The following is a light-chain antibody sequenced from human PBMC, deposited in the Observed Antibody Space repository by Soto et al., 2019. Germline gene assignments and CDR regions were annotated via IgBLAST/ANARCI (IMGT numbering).Light chain of an antibody. CDR1: QSVSSNH. CDR2: GAS. J-gene: IGKJ4*01. V-gene: IGKV3-20*01. Sequence: EIVLTQSPGTLSLSPGEGATLSCRASQSVSSNHLAWYQQKPGQAPRLLIYGASTRASGIPDRFSGSGSGTDFTLTISRLEPEDLAVYYCQRYGSSPLTFGGGTKVDIK. CDR3: QRYGSSPLT.